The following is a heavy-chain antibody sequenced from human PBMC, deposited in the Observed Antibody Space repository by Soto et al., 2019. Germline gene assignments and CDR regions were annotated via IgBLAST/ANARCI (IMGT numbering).Heavy chain of an antibody. D-gene: IGHD2-15*01. CDR3: ARGRRDDGSTSMEWVVVAVGAFDI. CDR1: GFTFSSYD. Sequence: GGSLRLSCAASGFTFSSYDMHWVRQATGKGLEWVSAIGTAGDTYYPGSVKGRFTISRENAKNSLYLQMNSLRAGDTAVYYCARGRRDDGSTSMEWVVVAVGAFDIWGQGTMVTVSS. CDR2: IGTAGDT. V-gene: IGHV3-13*01. J-gene: IGHJ3*02.